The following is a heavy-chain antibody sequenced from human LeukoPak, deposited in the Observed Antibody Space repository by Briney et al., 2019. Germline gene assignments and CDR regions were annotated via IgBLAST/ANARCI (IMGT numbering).Heavy chain of an antibody. D-gene: IGHD3-16*02. CDR2: ISGSGATT. V-gene: IGHV3-23*01. CDR3: AKGQKLFGGIIVFIDY. Sequence: PGGSLRLSCAASGFTFGSYAMSWVRQAPGKGLEWVSVISGSGATTYHADSVRGRFAISRDNSKSTLYLQMNSLRAEDTAVYYCAKGQKLFGGIIVFIDYWGQGVLVTVSS. CDR1: GFTFGSYA. J-gene: IGHJ4*02.